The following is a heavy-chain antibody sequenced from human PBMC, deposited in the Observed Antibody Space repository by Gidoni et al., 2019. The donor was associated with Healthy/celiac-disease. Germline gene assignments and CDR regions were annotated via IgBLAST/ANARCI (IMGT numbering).Heavy chain of an antibody. J-gene: IGHJ4*02. CDR1: GFPVSSNY. CDR2: IYSGGST. V-gene: IGHV3-66*01. D-gene: IGHD6-13*01. Sequence: EVQLVESGGGLVQPGGSLALSCAASGFPVSSNYMSWVRQAPGKGLEWVSVIYSGGSTYYADSVKGRFTISRDNSKNTLYLQMDSLRAEDTAVYYCARDGTSIAAAGTDYWGQGTLVTVSS. CDR3: ARDGTSIAAAGTDY.